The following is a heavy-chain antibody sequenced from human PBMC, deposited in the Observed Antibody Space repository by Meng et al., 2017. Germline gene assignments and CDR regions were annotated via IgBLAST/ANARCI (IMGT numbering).Heavy chain of an antibody. J-gene: IGHJ5*02. CDR3: ARDRLRGEFDP. CDR1: GYTFTSYG. Sequence: VQLVQSGARATKPGASVKGSCKDSGYTFTSYGISWVRQAPGQGLEWMGWISAYKGNTNYAQKLQGRVTMTTDTSTSTAYMELRSLRSDDTAVYYCARDRLRGEFDPWGQGTLVTVSS. D-gene: IGHD3-10*01. CDR2: ISAYKGNT. V-gene: IGHV1-18*01.